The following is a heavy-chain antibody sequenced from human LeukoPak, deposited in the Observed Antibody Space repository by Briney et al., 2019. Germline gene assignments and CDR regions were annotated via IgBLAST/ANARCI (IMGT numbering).Heavy chain of an antibody. CDR1: GFTFSDYY. CDR2: ISSSGSTI. CDR3: ATYCSSTSCPNGPDY. V-gene: IGHV3-11*01. Sequence: GGSLRLSCAASGFTFSDYYMSWIRQAPGKGLEWVSYISSSGSTIYYADSVKGRFTISRDNAKNSLYLQMNSLRAEDTAVYYCATYCSSTSCPNGPDYWGQGTLVTVSS. J-gene: IGHJ4*02. D-gene: IGHD2-2*01.